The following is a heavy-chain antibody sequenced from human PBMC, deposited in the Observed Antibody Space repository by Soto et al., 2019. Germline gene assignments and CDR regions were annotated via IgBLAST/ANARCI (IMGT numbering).Heavy chain of an antibody. CDR1: GFTFSDYW. CDR3: AKERFVYDFGIVPAATLIGLAV. Sequence: EVQQVESGGGLVQPGGSLRLSCAASGFTFSDYWMHWIRQAPGKGLVWVSRISYEESVTSYADSVKGRFTISRDNSKNTMYLQMNSLSAEDTGVYYCAKERFVYDFGIVPAATLIGLAVWGQGTTVTVSS. V-gene: IGHV3-74*01. D-gene: IGHD2-2*01. CDR2: ISYEESVT. J-gene: IGHJ6*02.